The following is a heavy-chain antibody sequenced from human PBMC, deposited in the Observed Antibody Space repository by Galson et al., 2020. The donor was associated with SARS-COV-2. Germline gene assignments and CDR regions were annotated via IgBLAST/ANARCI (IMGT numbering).Heavy chain of an antibody. CDR1: GFTFSSYE. V-gene: IGHV3-48*03. Sequence: GGSLRLSCAASGFTFSSYEMSWVRQAPGKGLEWVSYISFSANTIYYADSVKGRFIISRDNAKNLLYLQMNSLRADDTAVYFCARDISSSLGLDPWGQGTLVTVSS. J-gene: IGHJ5*02. D-gene: IGHD6-13*01. CDR2: ISFSANTI. CDR3: ARDISSSLGLDP.